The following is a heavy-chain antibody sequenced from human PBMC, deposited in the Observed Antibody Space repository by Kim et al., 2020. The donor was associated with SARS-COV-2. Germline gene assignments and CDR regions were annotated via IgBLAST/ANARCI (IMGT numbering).Heavy chain of an antibody. CDR1: GGSISSSSYY. D-gene: IGHD2-15*01. V-gene: IGHV4-39*07. CDR3: ARDCRYCSGGSCYWLWDY. J-gene: IGHJ4*02. Sequence: SETLSLTCTVSGGSISSSSYYWGWIRQPPVKGLEWIGSIYYSGSTYYNPSLKSRVTISVDTSKNQFSLKLSSVTAADTAVYYCARDCRYCSGGSCYWLWDYWGQGTLVTVSS. CDR2: IYYSGST.